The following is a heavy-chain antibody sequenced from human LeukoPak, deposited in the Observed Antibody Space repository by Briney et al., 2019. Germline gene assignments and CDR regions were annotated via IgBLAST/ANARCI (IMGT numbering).Heavy chain of an antibody. CDR1: GFTFSDYY. D-gene: IGHD3-10*01. J-gene: IGHJ4*02. V-gene: IGHV3-11*01. Sequence: EAGGSLRLSCAASGFTFSDYYMSWIRQAPGKGLEWVSYISSSGSTIYYADSVKGRFTISRDNAKNSLYLQMNSLRVEDTAVYYCAREYYYGSGSYLGYWGQGTLVTVSS. CDR2: ISSSGSTI. CDR3: AREYYYGSGSYLGY.